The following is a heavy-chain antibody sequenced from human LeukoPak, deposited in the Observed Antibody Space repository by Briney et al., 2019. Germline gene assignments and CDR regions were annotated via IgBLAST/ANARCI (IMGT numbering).Heavy chain of an antibody. CDR3: AGPATRCSGGSCYSEYYFDY. Sequence: GESLKISCKGSGYSLTSYWIGWVRQMPGKGLKWMGIIYPGDSDARYSPSFQGQVTISADKSISTAYLQWSSLKASDTAMYYCAGPATRCSGGSCYSEYYFDYWGQGTLVTVSS. CDR2: IYPGDSDA. J-gene: IGHJ4*02. V-gene: IGHV5-51*01. D-gene: IGHD2-15*01. CDR1: GYSLTSYW.